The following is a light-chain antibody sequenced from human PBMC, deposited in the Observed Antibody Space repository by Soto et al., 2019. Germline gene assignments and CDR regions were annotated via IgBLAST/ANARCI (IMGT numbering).Light chain of an antibody. V-gene: IGLV2-11*01. CDR1: SSDVGGYDY. CDR3: CSYAGTNTLFV. CDR2: DVT. Sequence: QSALTQPRSVSGSPGQSVTISCTGTSSDVGGYDYVSWYQHHPGKAPKLMICDVTKRPSGVPDRFSGSKSGNTASLTISGLQAEDEADYYCCSYAGTNTLFVFGTGTKVTVL. J-gene: IGLJ1*01.